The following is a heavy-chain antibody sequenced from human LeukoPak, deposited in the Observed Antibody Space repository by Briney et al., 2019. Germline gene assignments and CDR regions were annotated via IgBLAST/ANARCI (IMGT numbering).Heavy chain of an antibody. V-gene: IGHV4-39*01. CDR2: IYYSGST. Sequence: SETLSLTCTVSGGSISSSSYYWGWIRQPPGKGLEWIGSIYYSGSTYYNPSLKSRVTISVDTSKNQFSLKLSSVTAADTAVYYCARQGPKAHSPLGRYYFDYWGQGTLVTVSS. D-gene: IGHD3-10*01. CDR1: GGSISSSSYY. CDR3: ARQGPKAHSPLGRYYFDY. J-gene: IGHJ4*02.